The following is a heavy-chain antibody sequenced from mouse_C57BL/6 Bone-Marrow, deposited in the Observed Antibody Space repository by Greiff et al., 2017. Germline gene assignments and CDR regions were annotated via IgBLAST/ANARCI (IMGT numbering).Heavy chain of an antibody. CDR3: ASPNYYGSSP. CDR2: IHPNSGST. D-gene: IGHD1-1*01. Sequence: QVQLQQPGAELVKPGASVKLSCKASGYTFTSYWMHWVKQRPGQGLEWIGMIHPNSGSTNYNEKFKSKATLTVDTASSTAYMQLSSLTSEDSAVYYCASPNYYGSSPWGQGTLVTVSA. V-gene: IGHV1-64*01. J-gene: IGHJ3*01. CDR1: GYTFTSYW.